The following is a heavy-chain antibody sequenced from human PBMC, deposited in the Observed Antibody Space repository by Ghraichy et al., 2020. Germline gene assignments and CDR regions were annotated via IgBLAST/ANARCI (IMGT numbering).Heavy chain of an antibody. CDR1: GFFFSNYA. CDR3: AKQLIATAFDGMDA. J-gene: IGHJ6*02. V-gene: IGHV3-23*01. D-gene: IGHD6-13*01. CDR2: INAGGLST. Sequence: GGSLRLSCAASGFFFSNYAMAWVRQAPGQGLEWVSSINAGGLSTYYAASVKGRFTISRDNLRNTVFLQMSSLGAEDTAVYYCAKQLIATAFDGMDAWGQGTAVTVS.